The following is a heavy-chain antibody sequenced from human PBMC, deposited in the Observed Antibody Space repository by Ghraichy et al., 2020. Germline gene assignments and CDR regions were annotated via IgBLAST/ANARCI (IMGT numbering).Heavy chain of an antibody. CDR1: GFTFSSYA. Sequence: GGSLRLSCAASGFTFSSYAMSWVRQAPGKGLEWVSAISGSGGSSYYADSVKGRFTISRDNSKNTLYLQMNSLRAEDTAVYYCAKDRHDYGDYLQYFDYWGQGTLVTVSS. J-gene: IGHJ4*02. D-gene: IGHD4-17*01. V-gene: IGHV3-23*01. CDR2: ISGSGGSS. CDR3: AKDRHDYGDYLQYFDY.